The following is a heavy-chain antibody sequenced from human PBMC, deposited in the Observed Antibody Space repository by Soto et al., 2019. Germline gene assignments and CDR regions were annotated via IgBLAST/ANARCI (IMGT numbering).Heavy chain of an antibody. Sequence: GGSLRLSCAASGFTFSSYGMHWVRQAPGKGLEWVAVISYDGSNKYYADSVKGRFTISRDNSKNTLYLQMNSLRAEDTAVYYCAKDGGKLAARYENDYWGQGTLVTVSS. J-gene: IGHJ4*02. CDR3: AKDGGKLAARYENDY. V-gene: IGHV3-30*18. D-gene: IGHD2-15*01. CDR1: GFTFSSYG. CDR2: ISYDGSNK.